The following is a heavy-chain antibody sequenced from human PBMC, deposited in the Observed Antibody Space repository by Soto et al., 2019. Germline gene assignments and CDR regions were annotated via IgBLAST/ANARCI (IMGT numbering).Heavy chain of an antibody. Sequence: QVQLVESGGGVVQPGRSLRLSCAASGFTFSSYAMHWVRQAPGKGLEWVAVISYDGSNKHYADSVKGRFTISRDNSQNTLYLQMSSLRAEDTAVYYCARSYCGDDCALDYWGQGTLVTVSS. CDR1: GFTFSSYA. CDR2: ISYDGSNK. D-gene: IGHD2-21*02. CDR3: ARSYCGDDCALDY. J-gene: IGHJ4*02. V-gene: IGHV3-30-3*01.